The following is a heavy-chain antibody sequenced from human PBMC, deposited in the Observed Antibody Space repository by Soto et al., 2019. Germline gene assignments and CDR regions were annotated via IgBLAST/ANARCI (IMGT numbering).Heavy chain of an antibody. D-gene: IGHD6-13*01. J-gene: IGHJ4*02. V-gene: IGHV4-59*01. CDR3: AGGIAAAGTFDY. CDR1: GGSISSYY. Sequence: QVQLQESGPGLVKPSETLSLTCTVSGGSISSYYWSWIRQPPGKGLEWIGYIYYSGSTTYHPSLKSRVTISLDTSKNQFSLKLTSVTAADSAVYYCAGGIAAAGTFDYWGQGTLVTVSS. CDR2: IYYSGST.